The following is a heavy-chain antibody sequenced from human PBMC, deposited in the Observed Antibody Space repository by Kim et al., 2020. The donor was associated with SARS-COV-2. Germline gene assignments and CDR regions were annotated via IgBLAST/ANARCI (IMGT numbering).Heavy chain of an antibody. CDR3: ARDGYDCSSTSCPFYWYFDL. D-gene: IGHD2-2*01. CDR1: GFTFSSYS. Sequence: GGSLRLSCAASGFTFSSYSMNWVRQAPGKGLEWVSYISSSSSTIYYADSVKGRFTISRDNAKNSLYLQINSLRDEDTAVYYCARDGYDCSSTSCPFYWYFDLWGRGTLVTVSS. CDR2: ISSSSSTI. J-gene: IGHJ2*01. V-gene: IGHV3-48*02.